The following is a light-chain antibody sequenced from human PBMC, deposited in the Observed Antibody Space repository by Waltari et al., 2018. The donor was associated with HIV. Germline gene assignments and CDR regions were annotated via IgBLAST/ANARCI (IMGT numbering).Light chain of an antibody. J-gene: IGLJ3*02. CDR3: CSYAGSSTFGV. Sequence: QSELTQPPSTSGAPGQRVTISCSGSSSNIGSNTVNWYQHPPGATPKLLIYGNDQWPSGVSNRFSGSKSGNTASLTISGLQAEDEADYYCCSYAGSSTFGVFGGGTKLTVL. V-gene: IGLV1-44*01. CDR2: GND. CDR1: SSNIGSNT.